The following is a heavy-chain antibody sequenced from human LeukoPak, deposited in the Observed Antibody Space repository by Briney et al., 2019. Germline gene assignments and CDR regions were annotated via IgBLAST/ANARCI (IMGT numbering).Heavy chain of an antibody. V-gene: IGHV4-61*08. D-gene: IGHD3-22*01. J-gene: IGHJ4*02. Sequence: PSETLSLTCAVSRGSISSGGYSWSWIRQPPGKGLEWIGYIYYSGSTNYNPSLKSRVTISVDTSKNQFSLKLSSVTAADTAVYYCARDRSGYYYYWGQGTLVTVSS. CDR1: RGSISSGGYS. CDR3: ARDRSGYYYY. CDR2: IYYSGST.